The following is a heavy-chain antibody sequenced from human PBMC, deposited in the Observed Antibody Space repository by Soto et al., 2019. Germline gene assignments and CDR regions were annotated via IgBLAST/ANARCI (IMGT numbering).Heavy chain of an antibody. V-gene: IGHV4-30-4*01. J-gene: IGHJ1*01. D-gene: IGHD4-17*01. CDR3: ARVAGDYGAGRGLAYFQH. Sequence: PSETLSLTCTVSGGSISSGDYYWSWIRQPPGKGLEWIGYIYYSGSTYYNPSLKSRVTISVDTSKNQFSLKLSSVTAADTAVYYCARVAGDYGAGRGLAYFQHWAQGTLVTGSS. CDR1: GGSISSGDYY. CDR2: IYYSGST.